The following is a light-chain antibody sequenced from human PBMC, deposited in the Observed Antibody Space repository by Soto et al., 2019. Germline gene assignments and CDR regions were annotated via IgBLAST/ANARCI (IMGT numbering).Light chain of an antibody. CDR1: QAISSW. Sequence: DIQMTQSPSSVSASVGDRVTITCRASQAISSWLAWYQQKPGKVPNLLVYAASTLESGVPSRFSGSESGTDFTLTISSLQPEDFATYYCQQANSFPLTFGGGTEVEIK. J-gene: IGKJ4*01. CDR3: QQANSFPLT. CDR2: AAS. V-gene: IGKV1-12*01.